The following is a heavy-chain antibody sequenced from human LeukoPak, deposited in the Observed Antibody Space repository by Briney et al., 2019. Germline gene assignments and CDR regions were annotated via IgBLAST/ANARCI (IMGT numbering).Heavy chain of an antibody. CDR2: IYSAGST. CDR3: ARLYDSSAYGAFDI. V-gene: IGHV3-66*02. CDR1: GFSVSSSY. D-gene: IGHD3-22*01. Sequence: GGSLRLSCAASGFSVSSSYMGWVRQSAGKGLEWVSVIYSAGSTYYPDSVKGRFTISRDNSQNMLYLQMDSLRAEDTAVYYCARLYDSSAYGAFDIWGQGTTVTVSS. J-gene: IGHJ3*02.